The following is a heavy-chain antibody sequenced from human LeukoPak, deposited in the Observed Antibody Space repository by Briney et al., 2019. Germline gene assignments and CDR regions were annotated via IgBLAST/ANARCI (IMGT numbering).Heavy chain of an antibody. CDR1: GGSISSTNYY. V-gene: IGHV4-39*07. Sequence: SETLSLTCSVSGGSISSTNYYWGWIRQPPGKGLEWIGSIYYSGSTYYNPSLESRVTLSVDTSKNQFSLKLSSVTAADTAVYYCARDSREYYDSSGYYYDYWGQGTLVTVSS. D-gene: IGHD3-22*01. CDR3: ARDSREYYDSSGYYYDY. CDR2: IYYSGST. J-gene: IGHJ4*02.